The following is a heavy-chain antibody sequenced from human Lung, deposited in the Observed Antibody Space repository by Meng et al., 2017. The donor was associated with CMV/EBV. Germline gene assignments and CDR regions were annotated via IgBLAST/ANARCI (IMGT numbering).Heavy chain of an antibody. CDR1: GFTFSDYY. Sequence: GGSXRLSCAASGFTFSDYYMSWIRQAPGKGLEWVSYISSSGSTIYYADSVKGRFTISRDNAKNSLYLQMNSLRAEDTAVYYCARDPHDFWSGYHFDYWGQGXLVTVSS. V-gene: IGHV3-11*04. J-gene: IGHJ4*02. CDR3: ARDPHDFWSGYHFDY. D-gene: IGHD3-3*01. CDR2: ISSSGSTI.